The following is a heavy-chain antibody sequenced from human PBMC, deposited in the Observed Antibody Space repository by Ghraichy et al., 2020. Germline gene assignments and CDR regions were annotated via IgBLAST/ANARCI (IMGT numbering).Heavy chain of an antibody. CDR3: ARQGSYYGMDV. V-gene: IGHV4-39*01. CDR1: GGSISSSSYY. CDR2: IYYSGST. D-gene: IGHD3-10*01. J-gene: IGHJ6*02. Sequence: SENLSLTCTVSGGSISSSSYYWGWIRQPPGKGLEWIGSIYYSGSTYYNPSLKSRVTISVDTSKNQFSLKLSSVTAADTAVYYCARQGSYYGMDVWGQGTTVTVSS.